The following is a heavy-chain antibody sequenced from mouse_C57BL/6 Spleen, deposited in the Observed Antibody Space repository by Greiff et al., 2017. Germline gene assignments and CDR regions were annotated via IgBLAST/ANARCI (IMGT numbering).Heavy chain of an antibody. J-gene: IGHJ1*03. Sequence: VQLQQSGAELARPGASVKMSCKASGYTFTSYTMHWVKQRPGQGLEWIGDINPSSGYTKYNQKFKDKATLTADKSSSTAYMQLSSLTSEDSAVYYCARPGSSPPGDFDVWGTGTTVTVSS. CDR3: ARPGSSPPGDFDV. CDR2: INPSSGYT. CDR1: GYTFTSYT. D-gene: IGHD1-1*01. V-gene: IGHV1-4*01.